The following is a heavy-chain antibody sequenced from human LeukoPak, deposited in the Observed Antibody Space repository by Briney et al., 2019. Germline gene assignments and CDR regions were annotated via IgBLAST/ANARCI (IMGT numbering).Heavy chain of an antibody. Sequence: GASEKVSCKASGGTFSSYAISWVRQAPGQGLEWMGGIIPIFGTANYAQKFQGRVTITADKSTSTAYMELSSLRSEDTAVYYCAREKPGAFDYWGQGTLVTVSS. D-gene: IGHD1-14*01. CDR1: GGTFSSYA. J-gene: IGHJ4*02. CDR3: AREKPGAFDY. CDR2: IIPIFGTA. V-gene: IGHV1-69*06.